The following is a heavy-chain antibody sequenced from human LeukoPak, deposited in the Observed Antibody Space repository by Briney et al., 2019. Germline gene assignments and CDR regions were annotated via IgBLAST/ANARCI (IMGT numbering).Heavy chain of an antibody. Sequence: ASVKVSCKASGGTFSSYAISWVRQAPGQGLEWMGGIIPIFGTANYAQKFQGRVTITADESTSTAYMELSSLRSEDTAVYYCARSSSSWFNWFDPWGQGTLATVSS. CDR1: GGTFSSYA. J-gene: IGHJ5*02. CDR3: ARSSSSWFNWFDP. V-gene: IGHV1-69*13. D-gene: IGHD6-13*01. CDR2: IIPIFGTA.